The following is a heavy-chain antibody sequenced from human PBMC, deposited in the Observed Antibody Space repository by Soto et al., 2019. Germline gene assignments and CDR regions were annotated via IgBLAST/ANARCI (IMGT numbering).Heavy chain of an antibody. CDR1: GYSFTSYW. CDR3: ARHWGSITMIVVVSLPGGMDV. D-gene: IGHD3-22*01. J-gene: IGHJ6*02. V-gene: IGHV5-10-1*01. CDR2: IDPSDSYT. Sequence: GESLKISCKGSGYSFTSYWISWVRQMPGKGLEWMGRIDPSDSYTNYSPSFQGHVTISADKSISTAYLQWSSLKASDTAMYYCARHWGSITMIVVVSLPGGMDVWGQGTTVTVSS.